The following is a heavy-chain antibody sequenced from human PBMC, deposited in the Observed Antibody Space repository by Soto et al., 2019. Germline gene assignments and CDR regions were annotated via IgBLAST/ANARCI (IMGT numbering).Heavy chain of an antibody. J-gene: IGHJ5*02. Sequence: SETLSLTCTVSGGSISSSSYYWGWIRMPPGKGLEWIGSIYYSGSTYYNPSLKSRVTISVDTSKNQFSLKLSSVTAADTAVYYCARHQSHSSSYVDPWGQGTLVTVSS. CDR3: ARHQSHSSSYVDP. D-gene: IGHD6-13*01. V-gene: IGHV4-39*01. CDR2: IYYSGST. CDR1: GGSISSSSYY.